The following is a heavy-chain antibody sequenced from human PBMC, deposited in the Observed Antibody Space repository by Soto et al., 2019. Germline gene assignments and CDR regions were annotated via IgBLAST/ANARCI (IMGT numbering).Heavy chain of an antibody. J-gene: IGHJ6*02. D-gene: IGHD2-8*02. CDR3: AKSTGGTANGMDF. V-gene: IGHV3-9*01. CDR2: ISWNSGTI. CDR1: GFTFDEYG. Sequence: PGGSLRLSCGASGFTFDEYGMHWVRQAPGKGLEWVSGISWNSGTIGYADSVKGRFTISRDNAKNSLYLQMSSLRAEDTALYYCAKSTGGTANGMDFWGQGTTVTVSS.